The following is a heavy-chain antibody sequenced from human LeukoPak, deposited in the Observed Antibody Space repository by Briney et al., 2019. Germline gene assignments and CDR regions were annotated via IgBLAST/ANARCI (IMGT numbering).Heavy chain of an antibody. Sequence: ASVKVSCKASGYTFTSYYMHWVRQAPGQGLEWMGIIKPSGGTTSYAQKFQGRVTMTRDTSTSTVYMELSSLRSEDTAVYYCARDGSLVNYYGSGSYRGSYYYHYMDVWGKGTTVTISS. D-gene: IGHD3-10*01. V-gene: IGHV1-46*01. J-gene: IGHJ6*03. CDR2: IKPSGGTT. CDR1: GYTFTSYY. CDR3: ARDGSLVNYYGSGSYRGSYYYHYMDV.